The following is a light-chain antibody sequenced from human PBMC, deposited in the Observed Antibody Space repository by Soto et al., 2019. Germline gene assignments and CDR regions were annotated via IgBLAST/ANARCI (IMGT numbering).Light chain of an antibody. CDR1: SSDVGGYNY. V-gene: IGLV2-8*01. Sequence: QSVLTQPPSASGSPGQSVTISCTGTSSDVGGYNYVSWYQQHPGKAPKVIIYEVSKRPSGVPDRFSGSKSGSTASLTVSGLQAEDEADYYCSSYAVTNIFVFGTETKVTVL. CDR2: EVS. J-gene: IGLJ1*01. CDR3: SSYAVTNIFV.